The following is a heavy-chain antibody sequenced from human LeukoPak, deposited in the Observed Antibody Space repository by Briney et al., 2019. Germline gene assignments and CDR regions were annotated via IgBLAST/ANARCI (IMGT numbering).Heavy chain of an antibody. CDR3: ARGYSYGYYFDY. CDR2: IYYSGST. CDR1: GGSISSGGYY. V-gene: IGHV4-31*03. Sequence: PSETLSLTCTVSGGSISSGGYYWSWIRQHPGKGLEWIGYIYYSGSTYYNPSLKSRVTISVDTSKNQFSLKLGSVTAADTAVYYCARGYSYGYYFDYWGQGTLVTVSS. D-gene: IGHD5-18*01. J-gene: IGHJ4*02.